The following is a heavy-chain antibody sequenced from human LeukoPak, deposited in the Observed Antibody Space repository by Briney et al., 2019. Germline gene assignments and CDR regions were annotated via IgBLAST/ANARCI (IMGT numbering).Heavy chain of an antibody. CDR2: IRYDGSNK. J-gene: IGHJ3*02. CDR1: GFTFSSYG. V-gene: IGHV3-30*02. Sequence: GGSLRLSCAASGFTFSSYGMHWVRQAPGKGLEWVAFIRYDGSNKYYADSVKGRFTISRDNSKNTLYLQMNSLRAEDTAVYYCAKDLNDFWSGYYNNGAFDIWGQGTMVTVSS. CDR3: AKDLNDFWSGYYNNGAFDI. D-gene: IGHD3-3*01.